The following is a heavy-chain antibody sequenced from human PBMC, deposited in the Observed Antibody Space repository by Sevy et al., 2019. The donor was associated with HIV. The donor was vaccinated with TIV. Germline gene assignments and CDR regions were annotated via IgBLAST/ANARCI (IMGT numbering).Heavy chain of an antibody. V-gene: IGHV3-30*18. D-gene: IGHD1-26*01. CDR1: GFSFSYYG. CDR2: ISHEGINE. CDR3: ANAYSGCYSHSYLYALDV. Sequence: GGSLRLSCIGSGFSFSYYGIHWVRQAPGKGLDWVALISHEGINEYYADSVKGRFTISRDNSKNTVYLEMNSLRNEDTAIYFCANAYSGCYSHSYLYALDVWGQGTTVTVSS. J-gene: IGHJ6*02.